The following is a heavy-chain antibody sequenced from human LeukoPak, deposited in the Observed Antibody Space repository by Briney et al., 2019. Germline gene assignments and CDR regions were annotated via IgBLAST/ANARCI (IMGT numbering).Heavy chain of an antibody. CDR3: ARLPNYYDSSGYYLNAFDI. CDR2: IYLSDSDT. V-gene: IGHV5-51*01. J-gene: IGHJ3*02. CDR1: GYSFTTYW. D-gene: IGHD3-22*01. Sequence: GESLKISCKGSGYSFTTYWIGWVRQMPEKGLEWMGIIYLSDSDTRYSPSFQGQVTISADKSISTAYLRWSSLKASDTAMYYCARLPNYYDSSGYYLNAFDIWGQGTMVTVSS.